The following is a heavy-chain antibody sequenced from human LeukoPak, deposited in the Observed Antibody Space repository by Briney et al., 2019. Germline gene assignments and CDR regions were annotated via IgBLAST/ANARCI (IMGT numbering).Heavy chain of an antibody. CDR3: APTWGPAVPFDY. CDR1: GFTFSSYW. D-gene: IGHD2-2*01. Sequence: GGSPRLSCAASGFTFSSYWMHWVRQAPGKGLVWVSRINSDGSSTSYADSVKGRFTISRDNAKNTLYLQMNSLRAEDTAVYHCAPTWGPAVPFDYWGQGTLVTVSS. CDR2: INSDGSST. J-gene: IGHJ4*02. V-gene: IGHV3-74*01.